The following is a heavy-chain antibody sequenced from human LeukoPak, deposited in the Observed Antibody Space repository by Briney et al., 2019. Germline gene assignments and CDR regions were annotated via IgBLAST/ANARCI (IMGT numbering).Heavy chain of an antibody. CDR2: TYYRSKWYN. D-gene: IGHD5-24*01. Sequence: SQTLSLTCAISGDSVSSNSAAWNWIRQSPSRGLEWLGRTYYRSKWYNDYAVSVKSRITINPDTSKNQFSLQLNSVTPEDTAVYYCARGVRDGYKLPPPIYYYYYYMDVRGKGTTATVSS. CDR3: ARGVRDGYKLPPPIYYYYYYMDV. CDR1: GDSVSSNSAA. V-gene: IGHV6-1*01. J-gene: IGHJ6*03.